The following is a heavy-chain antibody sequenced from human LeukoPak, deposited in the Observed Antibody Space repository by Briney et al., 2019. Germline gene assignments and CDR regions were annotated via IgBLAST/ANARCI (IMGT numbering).Heavy chain of an antibody. CDR1: GGSISSYY. Sequence: ASETLSLTCTVSGGSISSYYWSWIRQPPGKGLEWIGYIYYSGSTNYNPSLKSRVTISVDTSKNQFSLKLSSVTAADTAVYYCARLWFGEFSPFDPWGQGTLVTVSS. CDR2: IYYSGST. V-gene: IGHV4-59*08. D-gene: IGHD3-10*01. J-gene: IGHJ5*02. CDR3: ARLWFGEFSPFDP.